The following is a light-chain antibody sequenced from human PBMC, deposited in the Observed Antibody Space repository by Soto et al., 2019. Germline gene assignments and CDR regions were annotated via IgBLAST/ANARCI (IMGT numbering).Light chain of an antibody. V-gene: IGKV3-15*01. Sequence: EIVMTQSPATLSVSPGERATLSCRASQSVSSNLAWYQQKPGQAPRLLIYGASTRATGIPARFSGSGSGTEFTLTISRLQSEDFAVDYCQQYNNWSLTFGGGTKVEIK. J-gene: IGKJ4*01. CDR3: QQYNNWSLT. CDR1: QSVSSN. CDR2: GAS.